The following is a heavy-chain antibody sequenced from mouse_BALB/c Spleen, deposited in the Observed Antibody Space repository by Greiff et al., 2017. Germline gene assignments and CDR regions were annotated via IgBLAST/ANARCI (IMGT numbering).Heavy chain of an antibody. D-gene: IGHD1-1*01. J-gene: IGHJ4*01. CDR3: ASYYGSSYAMDY. CDR2: IDPANGNT. CDR1: GFNIKDTY. Sequence: VQLQQSGAELVKPGASVKLSCTASGFNIKDTYMHWVKQRPEQGLEWIGRIDPANGNTKYDPKFQGKATITADTSSNTAYLQLSSLTSEDTAVDYCASYYGSSYAMDYWGQGTSVTVSS. V-gene: IGHV14-3*02.